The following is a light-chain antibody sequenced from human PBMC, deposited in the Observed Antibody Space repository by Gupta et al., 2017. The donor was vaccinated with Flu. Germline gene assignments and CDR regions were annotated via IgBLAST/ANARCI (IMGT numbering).Light chain of an antibody. Sequence: LACTLTDEHFDLAIAWHHQKAHRSPRGRMRIHRDGRTQKGDGIPDRFAGSSSGTGRYLTISTVKEEEEAKYYCQTGATGPHWVFGKGTKLTVL. CDR1: DEHFDLA. V-gene: IGLV4-69*01. J-gene: IGLJ3*02. CDR3: QTGATGPHWV. CDR2: IHRDGRT.